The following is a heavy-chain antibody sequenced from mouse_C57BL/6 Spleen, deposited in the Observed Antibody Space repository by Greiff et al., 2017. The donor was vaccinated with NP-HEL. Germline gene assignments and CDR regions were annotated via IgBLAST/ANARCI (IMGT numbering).Heavy chain of an antibody. CDR2: IDPSDSYT. V-gene: IGHV1-59*01. D-gene: IGHD1-1*01. Sequence: VQLQQPGAELVRPGTSVKLSCKASGYTFTSYWMHWVKQRPGQGLEWIGVIDPSDSYTNYNQKFKGKATLTVDTSSSTAYMQLSSLTSEDSAVYYCARSSGKGSYYAMDYWGQGTSVTVSS. J-gene: IGHJ4*01. CDR3: ARSSGKGSYYAMDY. CDR1: GYTFTSYW.